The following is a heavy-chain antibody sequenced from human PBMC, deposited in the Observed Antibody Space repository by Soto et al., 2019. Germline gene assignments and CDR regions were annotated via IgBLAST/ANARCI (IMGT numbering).Heavy chain of an antibody. J-gene: IGHJ5*01. CDR2: ITNRGTHT. Sequence: GGSLRLSCTASGFSFSSYTMNWVRQAPGKGLQWVASITNRGTHTYSADSVKGRFTISRDNDKNSLYLQMNNLRAEDTATYYCTREYEVDWFDSWGLVTLVTVSS. V-gene: IGHV3-21*06. CDR1: GFSFSSYT. D-gene: IGHD2-15*01. CDR3: TREYEVDWFDS.